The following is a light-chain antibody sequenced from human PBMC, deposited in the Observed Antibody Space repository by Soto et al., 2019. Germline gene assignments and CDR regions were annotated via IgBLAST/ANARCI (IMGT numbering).Light chain of an antibody. CDR2: AAS. Sequence: DIQMTQSPSSLSASIGDRVTITCRASQHIRTYLNWYQQRPGKAPKLLIHAASSLHSEVPSRFSGSGSGTDFTLTITSLQPEDFASYYCQQSYSTPYTFGQGTKLEIK. J-gene: IGKJ2*01. CDR3: QQSYSTPYT. V-gene: IGKV1-39*01. CDR1: QHIRTY.